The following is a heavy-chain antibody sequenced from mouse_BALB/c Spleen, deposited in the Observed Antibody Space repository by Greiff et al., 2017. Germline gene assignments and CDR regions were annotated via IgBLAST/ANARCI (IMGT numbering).Heavy chain of an antibody. D-gene: IGHD3-2*01. J-gene: IGHJ3*01. CDR2: ISSGGSYT. CDR3: ARETARVPFAY. CDR1: GFTFSSYA. Sequence: EVQLVESGGGLVKPGGSLKLSCAASGFTFSSYAMSWVRQSPEKRLEWVAEISSGGSYTYYPDTVTGRFTISRDNAKNTLYLEMSSLRSEDTAMYYCARETARVPFAYWGQGTLVTVSA. V-gene: IGHV5-9-4*01.